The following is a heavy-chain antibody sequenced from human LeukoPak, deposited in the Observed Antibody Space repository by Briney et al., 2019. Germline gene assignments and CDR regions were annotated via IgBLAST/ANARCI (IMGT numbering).Heavy chain of an antibody. J-gene: IGHJ6*02. CDR1: GFTFRSYE. V-gene: IGHV3-48*03. CDR3: ARGTAYHYYNMDV. CDR2: ISGSGSTK. Sequence: GGSLRLSCAASGFTFRSYEVTWVRQAPGKGLEWVSYISGSGSTKYYADSVKGRFTISRDNAKNSLYLQMNSLRAEDTAVYYCARGTAYHYYNMDVWGQGTTVTVSS. D-gene: IGHD2-2*01.